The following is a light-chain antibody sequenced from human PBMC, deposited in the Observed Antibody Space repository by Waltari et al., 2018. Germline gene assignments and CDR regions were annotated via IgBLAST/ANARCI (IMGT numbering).Light chain of an antibody. Sequence: SYELTQPLSVSVALGQSARITCGGNNIGPKTVHWYQQKPGQAPVVVIYRDSNRPSEIPERFSGSNSGNTATLTISRAQAGDEADYYCQVSDSSIVVFGGGTKLTVL. CDR3: QVSDSSIVV. CDR1: NIGPKT. J-gene: IGLJ2*01. CDR2: RDS. V-gene: IGLV3-9*01.